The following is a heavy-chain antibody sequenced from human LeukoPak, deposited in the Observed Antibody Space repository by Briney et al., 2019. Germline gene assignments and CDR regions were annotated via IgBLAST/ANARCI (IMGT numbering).Heavy chain of an antibody. Sequence: GGSLRLSCAASGFSIRTHCMSWVRQAPGKGLEWVASINQDGRKKFYVDSVEGRFTISRDDAKTSLFLQMISLRFEATAVYYCAKWMGRDSWGQGTLVTVSS. CDR3: AKWMGRDS. CDR1: GFSIRTHC. D-gene: IGHD6-19*01. CDR2: INQDGRKK. V-gene: IGHV3-7*02. J-gene: IGHJ4*02.